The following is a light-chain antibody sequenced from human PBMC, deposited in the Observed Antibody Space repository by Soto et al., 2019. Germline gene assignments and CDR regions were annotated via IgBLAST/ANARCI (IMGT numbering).Light chain of an antibody. Sequence: DIQMTQSPSSLSASVGDRVTITCRASQDISNYLAWYQQKPGEVPKLLIYAAFTLHSGVPSRFSGSGSGTDFTLTISGLQPEDVANYYCQNYNGAPWTFGQGTKVEIE. CDR3: QNYNGAPWT. V-gene: IGKV1-27*01. J-gene: IGKJ1*01. CDR2: AAF. CDR1: QDISNY.